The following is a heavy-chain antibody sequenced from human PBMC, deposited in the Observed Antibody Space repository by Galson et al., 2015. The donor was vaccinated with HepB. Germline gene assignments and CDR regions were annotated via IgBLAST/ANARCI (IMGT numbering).Heavy chain of an antibody. CDR2: IYTSGST. J-gene: IGHJ6*03. V-gene: IGHV4-4*07. D-gene: IGHD2-2*01. CDR1: GGSISSYY. Sequence: TLSLTCTVSGGSISSYYWSWIRQPAGKGLEWIGRIYTSGSTNYNPSLKSRVTMSVDTSKNQFSLKLSSVTAADTAVYYCARDKIVVVPAAKDWYYYYMDVWGKGTTVTVSS. CDR3: ARDKIVVVPAAKDWYYYYMDV.